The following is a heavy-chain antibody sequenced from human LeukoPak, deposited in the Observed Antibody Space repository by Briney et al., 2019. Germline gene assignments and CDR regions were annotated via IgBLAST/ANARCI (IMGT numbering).Heavy chain of an antibody. CDR3: ARGGTFVSDC. V-gene: IGHV3-7*01. Sequence: GGSLRLSCAASGFTFSTFWMSWVRQAPGKGRGWVANIKVDGSEKYYVDSMKGRSTVSRDNAKNSLYLQMDSLRAEDTAVYYCARGGTFVSDCWGGGTLVTVSS. D-gene: IGHD1-1*01. J-gene: IGHJ4*02. CDR2: IKVDGSEK. CDR1: GFTFSTFW.